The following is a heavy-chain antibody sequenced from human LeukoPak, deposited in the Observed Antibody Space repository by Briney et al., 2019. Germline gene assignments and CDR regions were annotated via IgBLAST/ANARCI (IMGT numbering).Heavy chain of an antibody. CDR3: ARGGGSSWYLDY. V-gene: IGHV4-34*01. J-gene: IGHJ4*02. CDR2: INHSGST. D-gene: IGHD6-13*01. CDR1: GGSFSGYY. Sequence: SETPSLTCAVYGGSFSGYYWSWIRQPPGKGLEWIGEINHSGSTNYNPSLKSRVTISVDTSKNQFSLKLSSVTAADTAVYYCARGGGSSWYLDYWGQGTLVTVSS.